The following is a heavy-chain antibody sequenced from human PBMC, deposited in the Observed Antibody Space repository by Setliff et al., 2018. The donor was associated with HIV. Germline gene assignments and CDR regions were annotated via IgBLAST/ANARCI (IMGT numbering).Heavy chain of an antibody. CDR1: GGSFTTNY. Sequence: SETLSLTCAVYGGSFTTNYWTWIRQPPGKGLEWIGEINHIGNTNYNPSLKSRVTISLDTSKQQFSLKLRSLTAADTAVYYCARGPFNLAATGTGYFQQWGQGTLVTVSS. CDR3: ARGPFNLAATGTGYFQQ. V-gene: IGHV4-34*01. CDR2: INHIGNT. D-gene: IGHD6-13*01. J-gene: IGHJ1*01.